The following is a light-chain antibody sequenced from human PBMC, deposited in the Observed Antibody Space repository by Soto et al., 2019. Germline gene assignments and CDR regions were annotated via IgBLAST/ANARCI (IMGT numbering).Light chain of an antibody. Sequence: QSVLTQPPSASGSPGQSVTISCTGTSRDVGGYNDVSWYQQHPGKAPKLMIYEVSKRPSGVPDRYPCYKSGNTASLTDSRLQSENQENNYCRSYGGSNLVDFGGQTKHTIL. V-gene: IGLV2-8*01. CDR3: RSYGGSNLVD. CDR1: SRDVGGYND. J-gene: IGLJ2*01. CDR2: EVS.